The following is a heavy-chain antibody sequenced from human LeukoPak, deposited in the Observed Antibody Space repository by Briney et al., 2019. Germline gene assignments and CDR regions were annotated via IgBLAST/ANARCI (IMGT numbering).Heavy chain of an antibody. CDR2: IYYSGST. CDR3: ARVAVAGKGYFQH. D-gene: IGHD6-19*01. Sequence: SETLSLTCTVSGGSVSSGSDYWSWIRQPPGKGLEWIGYIYYSGSTNYNPSLKSRVTISVDTSKNQFSLKLSSVTAADTAVYYCARVAVAGKGYFQHWGQGTLVTVSS. CDR1: GGSVSSGSDY. J-gene: IGHJ1*01. V-gene: IGHV4-61*01.